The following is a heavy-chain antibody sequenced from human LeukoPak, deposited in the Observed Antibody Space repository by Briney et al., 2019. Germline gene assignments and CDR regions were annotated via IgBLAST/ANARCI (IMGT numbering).Heavy chain of an antibody. Sequence: PGGSLRLSCAASGFTFDDYGMSWVRQAPGKGLEWVSGINWNGGSTGYADSVKGRFTISRDNAKNSLYLQMNSLRAEDTALYYCAREVRGVFPRSFDYWGQGTLVTVSS. D-gene: IGHD3-10*01. CDR3: AREVRGVFPRSFDY. V-gene: IGHV3-20*04. CDR2: INWNGGST. J-gene: IGHJ4*02. CDR1: GFTFDDYG.